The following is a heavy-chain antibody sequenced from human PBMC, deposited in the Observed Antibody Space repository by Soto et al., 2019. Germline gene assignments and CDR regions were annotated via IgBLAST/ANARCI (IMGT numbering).Heavy chain of an antibody. J-gene: IGHJ3*02. D-gene: IGHD3-22*01. CDR1: GGSFSGYS. V-gene: IGHV4-30-2*01. CDR2: IYHSGST. CDR3: ARNYYDSSGYYYDAFDI. Sequence: PSDTLSLTGADYGGSFSGYSWSGIRQPPGKGLEWIGYIYHSGSTYYNPSLKSRVTISVDRSKNQFSLKLSSVTAADTAVYYCARNYYDSSGYYYDAFDIWGQGTMVTVSS.